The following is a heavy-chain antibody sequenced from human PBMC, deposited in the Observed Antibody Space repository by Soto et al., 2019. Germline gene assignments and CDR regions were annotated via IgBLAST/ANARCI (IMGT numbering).Heavy chain of an antibody. V-gene: IGHV3-73*01. J-gene: IGHJ4*02. CDR2: IRSKANSYAT. CDR3: TRGTPNPLI. CDR1: GFTFSGSA. D-gene: IGHD3-10*01. Sequence: GGSLRLSCAASGFTFSGSAMHWVRQASGKGLEWVGRIRSKANSYATAYAASVKGRFTISRDDSKNTAYLQMNSLKTEDTAVYYCTRGTPNPLIWGQGTLVTVSS.